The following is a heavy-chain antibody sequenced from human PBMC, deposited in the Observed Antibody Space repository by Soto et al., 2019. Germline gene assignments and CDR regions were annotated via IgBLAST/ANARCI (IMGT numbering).Heavy chain of an antibody. J-gene: IGHJ4*02. D-gene: IGHD5-18*01. CDR1: GGSFSDHL. Sequence: QVQLVQSGPEVKKPGSSVKVSCKASGGSFSDHLITWVRQAPGQGLEWMGGVIPVFGTANYAQKFLDRVTIPGDEPTRTPYMELTRGRSDDTAVYSGARDQASGGYIYGSRGFSALGGKEPLVTVPS. CDR3: ARDQASGGYIYGSRGFSAL. CDR2: VIPVFGTA. V-gene: IGHV1-69*01.